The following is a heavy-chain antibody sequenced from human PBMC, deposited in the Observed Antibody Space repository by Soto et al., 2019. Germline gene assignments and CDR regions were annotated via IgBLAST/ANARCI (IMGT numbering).Heavy chain of an antibody. J-gene: IGHJ4*02. CDR1: GFTFSSHA. CDR2: ISGDGYAT. Sequence: PGGSLRLSCAASGFTFSSHALCWVRQAPGKGLEWVSTISGDGYATYYADSVKGRFTISRDNSKNTMFLQINSLRAEDTAVYFCARDQWLVLWGRGTLVTVSS. D-gene: IGHD6-19*01. V-gene: IGHV3-23*01. CDR3: ARDQWLVL.